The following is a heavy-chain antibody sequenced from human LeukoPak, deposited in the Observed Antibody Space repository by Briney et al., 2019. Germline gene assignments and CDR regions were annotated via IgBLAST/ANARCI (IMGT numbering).Heavy chain of an antibody. V-gene: IGHV3-23*01. CDR2: ISGSGGST. Sequence: GGSLRLSCAASGFTFSSYAMSWVRQAPGKGLEWVSAISGSGGSTYYADSVKGRFTISRDNSKNTLYLQMNSLRAEDTAVYYCAKDFGGYYDSSGYYEEGYWGQGTLVTVSS. J-gene: IGHJ4*02. CDR3: AKDFGGYYDSSGYYEEGY. CDR1: GFTFSSYA. D-gene: IGHD3-22*01.